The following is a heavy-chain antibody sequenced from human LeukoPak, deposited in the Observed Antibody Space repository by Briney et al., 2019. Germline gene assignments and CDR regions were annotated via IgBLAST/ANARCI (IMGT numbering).Heavy chain of an antibody. V-gene: IGHV4-31*03. Sequence: SQTLSLTCTVSGGSISSGGYYWSWIRQHPGKGLAWIGYIYYSGSTYYNPSLKSRVTISVDTSKNQFSLKLSSVTAADTAVYYCARDRALGYCSSTSCYYYGMDVWGQGTTVTVSS. CDR3: ARDRALGYCSSTSCYYYGMDV. D-gene: IGHD2-2*01. J-gene: IGHJ6*02. CDR1: GGSISSGGYY. CDR2: IYYSGST.